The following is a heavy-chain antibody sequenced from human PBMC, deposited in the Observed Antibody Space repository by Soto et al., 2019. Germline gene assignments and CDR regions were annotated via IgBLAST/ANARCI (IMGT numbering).Heavy chain of an antibody. Sequence: QVQLQESGPGLVKPSETLSLTCTVSGGSISSYYWSWIRQPAGKGLEWIGRIYTSGSTNYNPSLKSRVTMSVDTSKNQFPLKLSSVTAADTAVYYCARGITIFGVAAALGMDVWGQGTTVTVSS. CDR1: GGSISSYY. CDR2: IYTSGST. J-gene: IGHJ6*02. CDR3: ARGITIFGVAAALGMDV. V-gene: IGHV4-4*07. D-gene: IGHD3-3*01.